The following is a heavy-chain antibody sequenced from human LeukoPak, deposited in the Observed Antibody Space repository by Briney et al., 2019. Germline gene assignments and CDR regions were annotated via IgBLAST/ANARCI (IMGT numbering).Heavy chain of an antibody. CDR2: ISGSGGST. CDR3: AKDLKLMVAATLDY. D-gene: IGHD2-15*01. V-gene: IGHV3-23*01. CDR1: GFTFSSYA. Sequence: GGSLRLSCAASGFTFSSYAMSWVRQAPGKGLEWVSAISGSGGSTYYADSVKGRFTISRDKSKNTLYLQMNSLRAEDTAVYYCAKDLKLMVAATLDYWGQGTLVTVSS. J-gene: IGHJ4*02.